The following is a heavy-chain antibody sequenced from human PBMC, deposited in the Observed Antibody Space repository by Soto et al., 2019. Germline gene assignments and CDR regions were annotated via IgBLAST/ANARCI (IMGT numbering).Heavy chain of an antibody. D-gene: IGHD3-3*01. V-gene: IGHV4-31*03. J-gene: IGHJ4*02. Sequence: SETLSLTCSVSGGSISTDGYYWSWIRQLPGKGLEWIGYIYHSGTTYHNPSLKSRLSMSVDTSKNQFSLNLNSVTAADTAVYYCASYNFGVFFDYWGQGTPVTVSS. CDR2: IYHSGTT. CDR3: ASYNFGVFFDY. CDR1: GGSISTDGYY.